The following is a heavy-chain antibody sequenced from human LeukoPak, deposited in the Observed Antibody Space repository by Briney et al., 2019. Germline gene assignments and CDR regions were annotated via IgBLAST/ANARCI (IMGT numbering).Heavy chain of an antibody. CDR3: ARWRGSTSERSDY. Sequence: GGSLRLSCTASGFTFSDYWMTWVRPPPPNRPAPLANIKQDGSAKYYVDSVKGRFTISRDNAKNSLYLQMDSLRVEDTATYYCARWRGSTSERSDYWGQGTLATVSS. CDR2: IKQDGSAK. J-gene: IGHJ4*02. V-gene: IGHV3-7*01. D-gene: IGHD2-2*01. CDR1: GFTFSDYW.